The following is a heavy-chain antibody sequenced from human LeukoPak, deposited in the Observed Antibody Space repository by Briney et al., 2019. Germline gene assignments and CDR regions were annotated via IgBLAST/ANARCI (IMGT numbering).Heavy chain of an antibody. Sequence: GGSLRLSCTASEFTFSKYGMHWVRQAPGKGLEWVAFIRYDGSNKYYADSVKGRFTISRDNAKNSLYLQMNSLRAEDTAVYYCARDQAVAATWYFDLWGRGTLVTVSS. J-gene: IGHJ2*01. V-gene: IGHV3-30*02. CDR3: ARDQAVAATWYFDL. D-gene: IGHD6-19*01. CDR1: EFTFSKYG. CDR2: IRYDGSNK.